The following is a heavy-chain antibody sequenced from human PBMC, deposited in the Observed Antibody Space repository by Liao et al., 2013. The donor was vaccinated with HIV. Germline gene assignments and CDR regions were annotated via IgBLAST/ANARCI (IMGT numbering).Heavy chain of an antibody. CDR3: ARTNRGYAHYYFDV. D-gene: IGHD5-12*01. J-gene: IGHJ2*01. Sequence: QVQLRESGPGLVKPSETLSLTCRVSGGSVSAHYCSWIRQSPGKGLEWIGYVYHRGSTNYNPSLKSRVTISVDTSKNQFFLKLNSVTAADTAVYYCARTNRGYAHYYFDVWGRGTLVSVSS. CDR2: VYHRGST. CDR1: GGSVSAHY. V-gene: IGHV4-59*08.